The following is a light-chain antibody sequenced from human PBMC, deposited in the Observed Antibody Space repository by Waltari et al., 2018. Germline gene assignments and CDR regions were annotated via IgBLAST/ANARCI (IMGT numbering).Light chain of an antibody. CDR3: QQYNSFPYT. Sequence: DIQMTQSPSTLSASVGDRVTITCRASKSISRWLAGYQQKPGKAPKLLSYKASSLESGVPSGFSGSGSGTEFTLTISSLRPDDFATYYCQQYNSFPYTFGQGTKLEIK. CDR2: KAS. J-gene: IGKJ2*01. V-gene: IGKV1-5*03. CDR1: KSISRW.